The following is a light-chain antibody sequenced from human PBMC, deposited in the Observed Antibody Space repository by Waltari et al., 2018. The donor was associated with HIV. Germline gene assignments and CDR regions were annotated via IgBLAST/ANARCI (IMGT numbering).Light chain of an antibody. CDR1: SSNIGAGYD. CDR2: GNF. Sequence: QSVLTQPPSVSGAPGQRVTISCTGNSSNIGAGYDVHWYQQLPGTATKVVIFGNFNRASGVPDRFSGSKSGTSASLAITGLQAEDEADYYCQAYDSSLSAAVFGGGTKLTVL. CDR3: QAYDSSLSAAV. J-gene: IGLJ2*01. V-gene: IGLV1-40*01.